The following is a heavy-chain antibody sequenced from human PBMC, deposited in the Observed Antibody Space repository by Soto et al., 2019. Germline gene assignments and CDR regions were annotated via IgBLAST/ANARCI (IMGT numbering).Heavy chain of an antibody. Sequence: QVPLVESGGGVVQPGRSLRLSCAASGFAFSSYAMHWVRQAPGKGLEWVAVISYDGSNKYYADSVKGRFTISRDNSKTTLYLQMNSLRAEDTAVYYCARDLSGSGDWGQGTLVTVSS. CDR3: ARDLSGSGD. J-gene: IGHJ4*02. CDR1: GFAFSSYA. V-gene: IGHV3-30-3*01. CDR2: ISYDGSNK. D-gene: IGHD3-10*01.